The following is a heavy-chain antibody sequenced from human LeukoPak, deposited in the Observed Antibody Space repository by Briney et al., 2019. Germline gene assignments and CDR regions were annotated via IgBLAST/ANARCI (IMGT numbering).Heavy chain of an antibody. J-gene: IGHJ5*02. CDR2: ISAYNGNT. D-gene: IGHD2-2*01. Sequence: ASVKVSCKASGYTFTSYGISWVRQAPGQGLEWMGWISAYNGNTNYAQKLQGRVTMTTDTSTSTAYMELRSLRSDDTAVYYCARDGIVVVPAASGWASPEFDPRGQGTLVTVSS. CDR3: ARDGIVVVPAASGWASPEFDP. V-gene: IGHV1-18*01. CDR1: GYTFTSYG.